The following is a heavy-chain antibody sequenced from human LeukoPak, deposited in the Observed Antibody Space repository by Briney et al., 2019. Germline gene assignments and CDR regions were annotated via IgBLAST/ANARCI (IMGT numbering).Heavy chain of an antibody. CDR1: GSSISSYY. J-gene: IGHJ4*02. Sequence: SETLSLTCTVSGSSISSYYWSWIRQPPGKGLEWIGYIYYSGSTNYNPSLKSRVTISVDTSKNQFSLKLSSVTAADTAVYYCARDGDYYGLRTAEIDYWGQGTLVTVSS. CDR3: ARDGDYYGLRTAEIDY. V-gene: IGHV4-59*01. CDR2: IYYSGST. D-gene: IGHD3-10*01.